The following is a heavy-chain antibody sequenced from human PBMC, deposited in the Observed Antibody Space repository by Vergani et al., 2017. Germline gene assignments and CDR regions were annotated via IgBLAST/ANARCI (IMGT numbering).Heavy chain of an antibody. CDR2: ISYDGTQK. CDR3: AKGGHWNYDFDY. J-gene: IGHJ4*02. Sequence: QVHLVESGGGVVQPGRSLRLSCVVSGFTSSYYGMHWVRQAPGKGLEWVAVISYDGTQKYYADSVKGRFTISRDNSKSTLYLQMNSLRTEDTAVYYCAKGGHWNYDFDYWGQGTLVTVSS. CDR1: GFTSSYYG. V-gene: IGHV3-30*18. D-gene: IGHD1-7*01.